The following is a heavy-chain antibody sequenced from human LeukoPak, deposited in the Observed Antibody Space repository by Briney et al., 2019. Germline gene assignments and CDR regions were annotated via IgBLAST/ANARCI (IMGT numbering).Heavy chain of an antibody. V-gene: IGHV1-3*01. J-gene: IGHJ4*02. D-gene: IGHD5-12*01. CDR3: ARGLRGYSGYDTLDY. CDR2: INAGNGNT. Sequence: ASVKVSCKASGYTFTSYAMHWVRQAPGQRLEWMGWINAGNGNTKYSQKFQGRVTITRDTSASTAYMELSSLRSEDTAVYYCARGLRGYSGYDTLDYWGQGTLVTVSS. CDR1: GYTFTSYA.